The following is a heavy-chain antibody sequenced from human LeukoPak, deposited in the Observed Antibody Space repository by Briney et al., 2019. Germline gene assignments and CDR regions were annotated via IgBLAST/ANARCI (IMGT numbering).Heavy chain of an antibody. D-gene: IGHD4-17*01. CDR1: GFTFSDYY. J-gene: IGHJ6*02. Sequence: GGSLRLSCAASGFTFSDYYMSWIRQAPGKGLEWVSYISSSGSTIYYADSVKGRFTISRDNAKNSLYLQMNSLRAEDTAVYYCARWGVTTDYYYYYGMDVWGQGTTVTVSS. CDR3: ARWGVTTDYYYYYGMDV. CDR2: ISSSGSTI. V-gene: IGHV3-11*04.